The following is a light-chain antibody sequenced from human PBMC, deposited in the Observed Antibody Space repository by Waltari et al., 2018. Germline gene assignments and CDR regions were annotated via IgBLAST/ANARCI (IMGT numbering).Light chain of an antibody. Sequence: DVVMTQSQLSLLVTRGQQASISRRSSYSLVSSDGNTYLSWLQQRPGQSPRRLIYKVSRRDSWVPDRFSGSGSGTDFTLRISRVEAENVAVYYCMLGTHWPPVYTFGQGTKLEIK. CDR1: YSLVSSDGNTY. J-gene: IGKJ2*01. CDR2: KVS. V-gene: IGKV2-30*01. CDR3: MLGTHWPPVYT.